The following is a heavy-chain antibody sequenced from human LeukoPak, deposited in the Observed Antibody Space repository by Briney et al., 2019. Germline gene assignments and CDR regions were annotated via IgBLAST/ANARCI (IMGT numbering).Heavy chain of an antibody. Sequence: GGSLRLSCAASGFTFSSYEMNWVRQAPGKGLEWVSYISNGGSDIYYADSVKGRFTISRDSAKNSLYLQMNSLRAEDTAVYYCARDQRASPAAADYWGQGTLVTVSS. CDR3: ARDQRASPAAADY. D-gene: IGHD2-15*01. CDR2: ISNGGSDI. V-gene: IGHV3-48*03. J-gene: IGHJ4*02. CDR1: GFTFSSYE.